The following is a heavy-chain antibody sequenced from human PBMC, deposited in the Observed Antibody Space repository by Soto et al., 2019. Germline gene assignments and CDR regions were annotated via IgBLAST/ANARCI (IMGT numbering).Heavy chain of an antibody. J-gene: IGHJ2*01. Sequence: QVQLVESGGGLVKPGGSLRLSCAASGFTFSDYYMSWIRQAPGKGLEWVSYISSSSSYTNYADSVKGRFTISRDNAKNSLYLQMNSLRAEDTAVYYCARDSSFRVTVTTSYWYFDLWGRGTLVTVSS. CDR1: GFTFSDYY. V-gene: IGHV3-11*06. CDR3: ARDSSFRVTVTTSYWYFDL. CDR2: ISSSSSYT. D-gene: IGHD4-17*01.